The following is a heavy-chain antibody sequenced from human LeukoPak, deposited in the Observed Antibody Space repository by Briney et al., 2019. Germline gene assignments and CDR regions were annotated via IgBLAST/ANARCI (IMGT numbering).Heavy chain of an antibody. Sequence: SETLSLTCTVSGGSIRSYYWSWIRQPPGKGLEWIGYIYYSGSTNYNPSLKSRVTISVDTSKNQFYLKLSSVTAADTAVYYCARDRRSGEDSNFWGQGTLVTVSS. CDR2: IYYSGST. CDR3: ARDRRSGEDSNF. V-gene: IGHV4-59*01. D-gene: IGHD2-15*01. CDR1: GGSIRSYY. J-gene: IGHJ4*02.